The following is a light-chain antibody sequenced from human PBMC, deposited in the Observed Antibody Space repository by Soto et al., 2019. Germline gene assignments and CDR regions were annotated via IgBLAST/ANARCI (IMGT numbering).Light chain of an antibody. J-gene: IGLJ2*01. CDR3: AAWDDTLRARV. CDR2: SND. CDR1: NSNIGRND. V-gene: IGLV1-44*01. Sequence: QSVLAQPPSASGTPGQRVTISCSGSNSNIGRNDVTWYQQVPGTAPRCLIYSNDQRPSGVPDRISGSRSGTSASLAISGLQSGDEAEYYCAAWDDTLRARVFGGGTKVTVL.